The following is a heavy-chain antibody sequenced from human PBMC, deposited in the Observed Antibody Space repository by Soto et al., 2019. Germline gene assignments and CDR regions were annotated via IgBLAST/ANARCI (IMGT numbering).Heavy chain of an antibody. D-gene: IGHD4-17*01. J-gene: IGHJ6*02. Sequence: TLSLTCTVSGGSISSGDYYWSWIRQPPGKGLEWIGHIYYSGNTDYNPSLKSRVTIFVDTSKNQFSLKLSSVTAADTAVYFCARDRRSYYYYYGLGVWGQETTATVSS. CDR2: IYYSGNT. CDR3: ARDRRSYYYYYGLGV. V-gene: IGHV4-30-4*01. CDR1: GGSISSGDYY.